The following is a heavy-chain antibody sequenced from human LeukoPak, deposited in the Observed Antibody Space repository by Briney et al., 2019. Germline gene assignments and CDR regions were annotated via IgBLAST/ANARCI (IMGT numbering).Heavy chain of an antibody. CDR3: ARDTPRFDP. CDR1: GGSFSGYY. V-gene: IGHV4-34*01. CDR2: INHSGST. Sequence: SETLSLTCAVYGGSFSGYYWSWNRQPPGKGLEWIGEINHSGSTYYNPSLKSRVTISVDTSKNQFSLKLSSVTAADTAVYYCARDTPRFDPWGQGTLVTVSS. D-gene: IGHD2-2*02. J-gene: IGHJ5*02.